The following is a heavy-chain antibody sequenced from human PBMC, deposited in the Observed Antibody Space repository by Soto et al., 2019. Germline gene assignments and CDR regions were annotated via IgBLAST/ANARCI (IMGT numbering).Heavy chain of an antibody. CDR1: GDSIGSTDSY. CDR2: IYYTGGT. D-gene: IGHD6-25*01. J-gene: IGHJ1*01. V-gene: IGHV4-30-4*08. CDR3: ARGGSGWAEYFQH. Sequence: QVQLQESGPGLVEPSQTLSLTCTVSGDSIGSTDSYWSWIRRPPGKGLEWIGYIYYTGGTFYNPSLKSRLTPSLETSNIQFSLTLTSVTAADTGMYYCARGGSGWAEYFQHWGQGTLVAVSS.